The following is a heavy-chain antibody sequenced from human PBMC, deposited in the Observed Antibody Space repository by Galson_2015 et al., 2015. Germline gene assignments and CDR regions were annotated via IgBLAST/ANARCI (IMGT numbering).Heavy chain of an antibody. CDR2: ISSSSSTI. CDR1: FTFSSYS. D-gene: IGHD4-17*01. J-gene: IGHJ4*02. Sequence: FTFSSYSMNWVRQAPGQGLEWVSYISSSSSTIYYADSVKGRFTISRDNAKNSLYLQMNSLRAEDTAVYYCAREMTTVTEKKIDYWGQGTLVTVSS. V-gene: IGHV3-48*01. CDR3: AREMTTVTEKKIDY.